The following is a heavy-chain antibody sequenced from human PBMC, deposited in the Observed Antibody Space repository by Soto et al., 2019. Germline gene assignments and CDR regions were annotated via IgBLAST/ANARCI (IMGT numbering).Heavy chain of an antibody. CDR3: ARGPRDIVVVPAARYYYYYMDV. J-gene: IGHJ6*03. Sequence: ETLSLTCAVYGGSFSGYYWSWIRQPPGKGLEWIGEINHSGSTNYNPSLKSRVTISVDTSKNQFSLKLSSVTAADTAVYYCARGPRDIVVVPAARYYYYYMDVWGKGTTVTVSS. CDR2: INHSGST. D-gene: IGHD2-2*01. CDR1: GGSFSGYY. V-gene: IGHV4-34*01.